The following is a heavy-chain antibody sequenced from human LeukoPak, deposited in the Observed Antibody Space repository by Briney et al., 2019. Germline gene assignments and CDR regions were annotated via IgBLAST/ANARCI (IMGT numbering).Heavy chain of an antibody. CDR2: MSEDGNEI. V-gene: IGHV3-7*01. J-gene: IGHJ4*02. CDR1: GFIFSDFS. CDR3: ASVVDSSGWYPRDY. Sequence: GGSLRLSCTVSGFIFSDFSMSWVRQVPGKGLEWVAKMSEDGNEIFYVDSVKGRFTISRDNAKNSLYLQMNSLRAEDTAVYYCASVVDSSGWYPRDYWGQGTLVTVSS. D-gene: IGHD6-19*01.